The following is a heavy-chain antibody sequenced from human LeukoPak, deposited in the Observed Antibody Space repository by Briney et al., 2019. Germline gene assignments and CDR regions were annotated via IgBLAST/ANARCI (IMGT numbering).Heavy chain of an antibody. D-gene: IGHD3-10*01. V-gene: IGHV3-11*01. CDR2: TRSSGSAM. J-gene: IGHJ6*02. CDR1: AFTFSDNY. Sequence: GGSLRLSCAAAAFTFSDNYMSWIRQAPGKGLEWVSYTRSSGSAMYYADSVKGRFTISRDNSKTSLYLQMNSLRAEDTAAYYCARVPDYGSGKPSPAYYYGMDVWGQGTTVTVSS. CDR3: ARVPDYGSGKPSPAYYYGMDV.